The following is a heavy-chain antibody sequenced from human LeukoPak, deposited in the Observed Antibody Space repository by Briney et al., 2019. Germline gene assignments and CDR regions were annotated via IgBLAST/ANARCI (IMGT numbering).Heavy chain of an antibody. D-gene: IGHD2-8*01. CDR1: GDSFSSVTDY. J-gene: IGHJ4*02. Sequence: PSETLSLTCTVSGDSFSSVTDYWAWIRQPPGKGLEWIASGDYSGGTYYNPSLESRVAISADMSKNQFSLKLTSVTGADTAVYYCARRIVLMVYAKPFDYWGQGTLVTVSS. CDR3: ARRIVLMVYAKPFDY. CDR2: GDYSGGT. V-gene: IGHV4-39*07.